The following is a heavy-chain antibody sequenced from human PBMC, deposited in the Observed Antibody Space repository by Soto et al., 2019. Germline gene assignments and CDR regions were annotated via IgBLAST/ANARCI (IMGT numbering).Heavy chain of an antibody. V-gene: IGHV3-30*18. D-gene: IGHD6-13*01. Sequence: QVQLVESGGGVVQPGRSLRLSCAASGFTFSSYGMHWVRQAPGKGLEWVAVISYDGSNKYYADSVKGRFTISRDNSKNTRYLQMNSLRAEDTAVYYCAKDNDGSSSWLDYWGQGTLVTVSS. CDR2: ISYDGSNK. J-gene: IGHJ4*02. CDR1: GFTFSSYG. CDR3: AKDNDGSSSWLDY.